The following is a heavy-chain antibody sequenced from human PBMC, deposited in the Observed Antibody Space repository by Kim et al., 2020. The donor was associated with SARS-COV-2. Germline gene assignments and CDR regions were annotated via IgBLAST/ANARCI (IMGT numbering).Heavy chain of an antibody. Sequence: GGSLRLSCAASGFTFSSYGMHWVRQAPGKGLEWVAVISYDGSNKYYADSVKGRFTISRDNSKNTLYLQMNSLRAEDTAVYYCAREGIAVAGTLIDYWGQGTLVTVSS. J-gene: IGHJ4*02. CDR1: GFTFSSYG. V-gene: IGHV3-33*05. D-gene: IGHD6-19*01. CDR3: AREGIAVAGTLIDY. CDR2: ISYDGSNK.